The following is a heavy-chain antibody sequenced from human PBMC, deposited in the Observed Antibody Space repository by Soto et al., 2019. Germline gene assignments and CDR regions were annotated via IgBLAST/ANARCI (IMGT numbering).Heavy chain of an antibody. CDR1: VFTFSSYA. D-gene: IGHD2-2*01. CDR3: AKSPAGYYSYYGMDV. V-gene: IGHV3-23*01. CDR2: ISGSGGST. J-gene: IGHJ6*01. Sequence: XGSLRLSCAASVFTFSSYAMSCVRHSPGKWLEWVSAISGSGGSTYYADSVKGRFTISRDNSKNTLYLQMNSLRAEDTAVYYCAKSPAGYYSYYGMDVWGQGTTVSVSS.